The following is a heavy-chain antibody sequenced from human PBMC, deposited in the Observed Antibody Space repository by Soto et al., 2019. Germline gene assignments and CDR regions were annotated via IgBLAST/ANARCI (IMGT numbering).Heavy chain of an antibody. D-gene: IGHD1-26*01. CDR2: IIPIFGTA. Sequence: SVKVSCKASGGTFSSYAISWVRHAPGQGLEWMGGIIPIFGTANYAQKFQGRVTITADESTSTAYMELSSLRSEDTAVYYCAMEPSRGYYEWEYFQHWGQGTLVTVSS. CDR1: GGTFSSYA. CDR3: AMEPSRGYYEWEYFQH. J-gene: IGHJ1*01. V-gene: IGHV1-69*13.